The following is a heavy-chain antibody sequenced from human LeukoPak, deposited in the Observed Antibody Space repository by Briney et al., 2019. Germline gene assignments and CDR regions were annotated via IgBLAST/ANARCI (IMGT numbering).Heavy chain of an antibody. V-gene: IGHV4-39*07. CDR2: IYYSGST. Sequence: SETLSLTCTVSGGSISSSSYYWGWIRQPPGKGLEWIGSIYYSGSTYYNPSLKSRVTISVDTSKNQFSLKLSSVTAADTAVYYCARDSSSFVYWGQGTLVTVSS. CDR1: GGSISSSSYY. CDR3: ARDSSSFVY. J-gene: IGHJ4*02. D-gene: IGHD6-13*01.